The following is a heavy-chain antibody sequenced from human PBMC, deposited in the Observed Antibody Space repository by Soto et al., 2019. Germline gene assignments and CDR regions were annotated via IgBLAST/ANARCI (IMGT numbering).Heavy chain of an antibody. CDR2: IVPIYRTA. CDR1: GGTFSSYR. J-gene: IGHJ4*02. Sequence: SVKVSCKASGGTFSSYRINWVRQARGQGLEWLGGIVPIYRTADYAQKFQGRVTITADESTRTVYMELSSLKSQDTALYYCARDSGAKLSSSWGQGTLVTV. V-gene: IGHV1-69*13. CDR3: ARDSGAKLSSS. D-gene: IGHD6-13*01.